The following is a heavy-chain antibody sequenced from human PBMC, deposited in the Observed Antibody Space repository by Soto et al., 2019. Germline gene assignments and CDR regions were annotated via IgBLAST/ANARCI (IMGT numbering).Heavy chain of an antibody. V-gene: IGHV1-3*01. Sequence: QVQLVQSGAEVKKPGASVKVSCKASGYTFTSYAMHWVRQAPGQRLEWMGWINAGNGNTKYSQKFQGSVTITRDTSASTAYRELRSVRSEGTAGYYCARAPPYYDILTGYPSYYYWMYVWGPGTTVTVSS. CDR3: ARAPPYYDILTGYPSYYYWMYV. D-gene: IGHD3-9*01. CDR1: GYTFTSYA. CDR2: INAGNGNT. J-gene: IGHJ6*02.